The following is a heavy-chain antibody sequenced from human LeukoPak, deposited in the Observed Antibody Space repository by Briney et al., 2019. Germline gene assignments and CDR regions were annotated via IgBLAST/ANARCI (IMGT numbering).Heavy chain of an antibody. J-gene: IGHJ4*02. CDR3: ARGGKAGPGQFDY. CDR2: IYYTGST. Sequence: SETLSLTCTVSGGSISSYYWSWIRQPPGKGLEWIGYIYYTGSTDYNPSLKSRVAISVDTSKNQFSLKLSSVTAADTAVYYCARGGKAGPGQFDYWGQGTLVTVSS. V-gene: IGHV4-59*01. CDR1: GGSISSYY. D-gene: IGHD6-13*01.